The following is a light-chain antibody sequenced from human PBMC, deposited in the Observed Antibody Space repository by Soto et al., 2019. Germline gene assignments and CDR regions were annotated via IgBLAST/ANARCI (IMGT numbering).Light chain of an antibody. J-gene: IGKJ1*01. CDR1: QSVNSY. V-gene: IGKV3-11*01. Sequence: EIVLTQSPATLSLSPGERATLSCRASQSVNSYLAWYQQKPGQAPRLLIYDASNRATGIPARFSGSGSGTEFTLTISSLQSEDFAVYYCQQYGSSPRTFGQGTKVDIK. CDR2: DAS. CDR3: QQYGSSPRT.